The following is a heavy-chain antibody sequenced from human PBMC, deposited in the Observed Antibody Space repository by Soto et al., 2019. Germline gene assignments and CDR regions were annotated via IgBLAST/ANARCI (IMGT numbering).Heavy chain of an antibody. CDR1: GFTFSSYA. V-gene: IGHV3-23*01. Sequence: GGSLRLSCAASGFTFSSYAMSWVGQASGKGLLWVSAMSGSGGSTYYADSVKGRFTISRDNAKNTLYLQMNSLRAEDTAVYYRAKPHGSCGWRGWFGPLGQGTLVTVSS. CDR2: MSGSGGST. J-gene: IGHJ5*02. CDR3: AKPHGSCGWRGWFGP. D-gene: IGHD6-19*01.